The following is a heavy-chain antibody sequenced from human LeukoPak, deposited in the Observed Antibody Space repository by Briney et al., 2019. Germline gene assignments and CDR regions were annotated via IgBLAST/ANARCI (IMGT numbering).Heavy chain of an antibody. D-gene: IGHD6-19*01. V-gene: IGHV3-9*01. CDR2: ISWNSGNI. J-gene: IGHJ5*01. CDR1: GFTFDDYG. Sequence: PGGSLRLSCAASGFTFDDYGMHWVRQPPGKGLEWVSGISWNSGNIDYADSVKGRFTISRDNAKNSLYLQMNSLRAEDTALYYCTKVDGYNSGWYDSWGQGTLVSVSS. CDR3: TKVDGYNSGWYDS.